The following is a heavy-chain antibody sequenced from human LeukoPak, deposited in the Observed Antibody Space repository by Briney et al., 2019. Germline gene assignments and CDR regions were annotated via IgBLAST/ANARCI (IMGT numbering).Heavy chain of an antibody. CDR1: GFTFSSYS. V-gene: IGHV3-21*01. CDR3: ARDLEGRRSQWIQLWYHDAFDI. D-gene: IGHD5-18*01. J-gene: IGHJ3*02. Sequence: PGGSLRLSCAASGFTFSSYSMNWVRQAPGKGLEWVSSISISSRYIYYTDSAKGRFTISRDNAKNSLYLQMNSLRAEDTAVYYCARDLEGRRSQWIQLWYHDAFDIWGQGTMVTVSS. CDR2: ISISSRYI.